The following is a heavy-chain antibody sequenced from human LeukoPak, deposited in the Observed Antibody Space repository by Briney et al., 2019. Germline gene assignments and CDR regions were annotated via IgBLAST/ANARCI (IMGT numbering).Heavy chain of an antibody. CDR1: GGSMSSYY. CDR2: MYYSGST. Sequence: SETLSLTCTVSGGSMSSYYWNWIRQPPGKGLEWIGYMYYSGSTNYNPSLKSRVTISVDTSKNQFSLKLSSVTAADAAVYYCASSRWRYGSVDYWGQGTLVTVSS. D-gene: IGHD3-10*01. V-gene: IGHV4-59*01. J-gene: IGHJ4*02. CDR3: ASSRWRYGSVDY.